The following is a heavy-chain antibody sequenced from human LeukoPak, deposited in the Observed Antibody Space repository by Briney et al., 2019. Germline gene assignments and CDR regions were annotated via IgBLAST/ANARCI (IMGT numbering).Heavy chain of an antibody. Sequence: GGSLRLSCAASGFTFRSYAMSWVRQAPGKGLEWVSAISGSGGSTYYADSVKGRFTISRDNSKNTLYQQMNSLRAEDTAVYYCAKDQQWLRGNDAFDIWGQGTMVTVSS. D-gene: IGHD5-12*01. CDR3: AKDQQWLRGNDAFDI. CDR2: ISGSGGST. J-gene: IGHJ3*02. CDR1: GFTFRSYA. V-gene: IGHV3-23*01.